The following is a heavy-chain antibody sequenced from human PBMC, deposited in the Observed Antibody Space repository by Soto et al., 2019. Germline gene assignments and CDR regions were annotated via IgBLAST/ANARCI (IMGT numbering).Heavy chain of an antibody. CDR2: MNPNTGGS. V-gene: IGHV1-8*01. CDR3: ARGGPAAGYDL. J-gene: IGHJ4*02. Sequence: ASVKVSCKASGYTFTSNDINWVRQASGQGLEWMGWMNPNTGGSGYAQDFQGRITMTRDTATSTAYMELTSLRSDDTAVYHCARGGPAAGYDLWGQGTLVTVSS. CDR1: GYTFTSND. D-gene: IGHD6-13*01.